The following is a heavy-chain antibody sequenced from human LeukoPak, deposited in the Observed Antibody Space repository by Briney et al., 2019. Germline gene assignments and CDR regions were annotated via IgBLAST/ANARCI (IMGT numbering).Heavy chain of an antibody. D-gene: IGHD3-16*01. V-gene: IGHV4-4*07. CDR2: NYPTGDT. J-gene: IGHJ4*02. Sequence: SETLSLTCSVSGVSVTNYYWSWVRQPAGKRLEWIGRNYPTGDTIYNPSLKSRVTMSVDMSKYHLSLKLTSVTAADAAVYYCARDLTARGSFDYWGQGILVSVSS. CDR3: ARDLTARGSFDY. CDR1: GVSVTNYY.